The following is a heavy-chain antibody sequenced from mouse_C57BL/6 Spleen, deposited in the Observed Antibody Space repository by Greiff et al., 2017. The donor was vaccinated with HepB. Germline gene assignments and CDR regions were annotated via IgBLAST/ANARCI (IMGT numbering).Heavy chain of an antibody. Sequence: QVQLQQSGPGLVQPSQSLSITCTVSGFSLTSYGVHWVRQSPGKGLEWLGVIWSGGSTDYNAAFISRLSISKDNSKSQVFFKMNSLQADDTAIHYCARNLLYYYGSSYPPYAMDYWGQGTSVTVSS. V-gene: IGHV2-2*01. CDR3: ARNLLYYYGSSYPPYAMDY. J-gene: IGHJ4*01. D-gene: IGHD1-1*01. CDR2: IWSGGST. CDR1: GFSLTSYG.